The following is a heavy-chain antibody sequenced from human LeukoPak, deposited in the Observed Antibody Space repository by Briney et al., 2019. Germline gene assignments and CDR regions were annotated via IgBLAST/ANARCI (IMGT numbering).Heavy chain of an antibody. CDR2: IIPIFGTA. D-gene: IGHD2-15*01. J-gene: IGHJ4*02. CDR3: ASCSGGSCYPMGIGY. Sequence: SVKVSCKASGGTFSSYAISWVRQAPGQGLEWMGEIIPIFGTANYAQKFQGRVTITADESTSTAYMELSSLRSEDTAVYYCASCSGGSCYPMGIGYWGQGTLVTVSS. V-gene: IGHV1-69*13. CDR1: GGTFSSYA.